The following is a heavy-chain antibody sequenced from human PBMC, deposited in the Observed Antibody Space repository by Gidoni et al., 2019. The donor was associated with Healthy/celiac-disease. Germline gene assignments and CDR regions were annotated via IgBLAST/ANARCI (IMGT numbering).Heavy chain of an antibody. D-gene: IGHD4-17*01. CDR1: GFTFSSYG. CDR3: ARVDLYGDLYDWYFDL. CDR2: LWYDGSNK. Sequence: VQLVESGRGVVQPGRCLRLSCAGSGFTFSSYGKNWVRPAPGQGLEWVAVLWYDGSNKYYAASVYGRFTISRDNSTTTLFLQMNSLRAEDTAVYYCARVDLYGDLYDWYFDLWGRGTLVTVSS. V-gene: IGHV3-33*01. J-gene: IGHJ2*01.